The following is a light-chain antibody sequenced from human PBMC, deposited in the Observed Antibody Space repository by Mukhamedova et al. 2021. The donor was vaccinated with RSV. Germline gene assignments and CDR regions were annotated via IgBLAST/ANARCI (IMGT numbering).Light chain of an antibody. Sequence: QKPGKAPKLLMNKATRLEGGVTSRFSGRGPGAECTLTNSSLQSDDLATYYCQQYKTYLSTFGQGTKLEIK. CDR2: KAT. J-gene: IGKJ2*02. V-gene: IGKV1-5*03. CDR3: QQYKTYLST.